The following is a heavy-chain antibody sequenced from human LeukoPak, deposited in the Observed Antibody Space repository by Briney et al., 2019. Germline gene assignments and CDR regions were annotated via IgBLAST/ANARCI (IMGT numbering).Heavy chain of an antibody. CDR2: IIPIFGTA. CDR1: GGTFSSYA. V-gene: IGHV1-69*13. J-gene: IGHJ3*02. Sequence: GASVKVSCKASGGTFSSYAISWVRQAPGQGLEWMGGIIPIFGTANYAQKFQGRVTITADESTSTAYMELSSLRSEDTAVYYCARGRDYYDSSGSDAFDIWGQGTMVTVSS. CDR3: ARGRDYYDSSGSDAFDI. D-gene: IGHD3-22*01.